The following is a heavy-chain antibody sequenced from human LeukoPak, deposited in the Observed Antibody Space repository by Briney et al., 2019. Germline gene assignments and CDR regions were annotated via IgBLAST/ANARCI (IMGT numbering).Heavy chain of an antibody. CDR2: TYYRSKWYN. D-gene: IGHD6-19*01. V-gene: IGHV6-1*01. CDR1: GDSVSSNSAA. CDR3: VRGTRYSSGWTFDY. J-gene: IGHJ4*02. Sequence: SQTLSLTCDISGDSVSSNSAAWNWIRQSPSRGLEWLGRTYYRSKWYNDYAVSVKSRITINPDTSKNQFSLQVNSVTPEDTAVYYCVRGTRYSSGWTFDYWGQGTLVTVSS.